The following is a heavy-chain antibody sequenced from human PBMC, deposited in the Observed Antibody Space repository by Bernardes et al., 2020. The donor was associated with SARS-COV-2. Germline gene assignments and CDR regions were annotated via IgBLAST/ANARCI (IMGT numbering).Heavy chain of an antibody. Sequence: GGSLRLSCAASGFTFNTYAMSWVRQAPGKGLEWVSGISASGDYTYYADSVKGRFTISRDNSKNTLYLQMNSLRAEDTAVYYCAKGEGVNLYYFDYWGQGTLVTVSS. D-gene: IGHD1-26*01. CDR1: GFTFNTYA. CDR2: ISASGDYT. V-gene: IGHV3-23*01. J-gene: IGHJ4*02. CDR3: AKGEGVNLYYFDY.